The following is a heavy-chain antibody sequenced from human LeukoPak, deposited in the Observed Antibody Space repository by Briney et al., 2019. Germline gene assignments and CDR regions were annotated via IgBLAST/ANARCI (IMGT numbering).Heavy chain of an antibody. CDR1: GGSISSGDYY. J-gene: IGHJ4*02. CDR2: IYYSGT. Sequence: PSETLSLTCTVSGGSISSGDYYWSWIRQPPGKGLEWIGYIYYSGTHYNPSLKSRVTISADTSKNQFSLKLSSVTAADTAVYYCARAREVRGVISLFDYWGQGTLVTVSS. CDR3: ARAREVRGVISLFDY. V-gene: IGHV4-30-4*01. D-gene: IGHD3-10*01.